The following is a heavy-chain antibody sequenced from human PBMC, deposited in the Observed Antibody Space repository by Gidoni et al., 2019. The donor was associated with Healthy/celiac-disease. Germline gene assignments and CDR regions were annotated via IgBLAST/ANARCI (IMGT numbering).Heavy chain of an antibody. CDR2: SSWNGGST. CDR3: AKDMRTHRDYGMDV. J-gene: IGHJ6*02. Sequence: EVQLVESGGVVVQPGGSLRHSCAASGFPFDDYTMHWVRQAPGKGLEWVSLSSWNGGSTYYADSVKGRFTISRDNSKNSLYLQMNSLRTEDTALYYCAKDMRTHRDYGMDVWGQGTTVTVSS. CDR1: GFPFDDYT. V-gene: IGHV3-43*01.